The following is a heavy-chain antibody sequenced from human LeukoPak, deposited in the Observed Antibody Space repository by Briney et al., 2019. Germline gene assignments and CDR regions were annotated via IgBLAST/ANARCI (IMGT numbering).Heavy chain of an antibody. V-gene: IGHV4-61*02. CDR2: IYTSGST. J-gene: IGHJ4*02. CDR1: GGSISSGSYY. CDR3: ARGGRTGSH. Sequence: SETLSLTCTVSGGSISSGSYYWSWIRQPAGKGLEWIGRIYTSGSTNYNPSLKSRVTISVDTSKNQFSLKLSSVTAADTAVYYCARGGRTGSHWGQGTLVTVSS. D-gene: IGHD2-15*01.